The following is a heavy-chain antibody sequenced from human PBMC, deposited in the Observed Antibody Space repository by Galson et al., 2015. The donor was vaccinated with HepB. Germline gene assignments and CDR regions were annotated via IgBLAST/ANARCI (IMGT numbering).Heavy chain of an antibody. Sequence: SLRLSCAASGFTFSGSAIHWVRQASGKGPEWVGRIRSKASDYATAYAASLKGRFTISRDDSKNTAYLHMNSLKTEDTAVYSCLRLGDLSGYSGSWGQGTLGTVSS. V-gene: IGHV3-73*01. CDR1: GFTFSGSA. D-gene: IGHD6-13*01. J-gene: IGHJ4*02. CDR2: IRSKASDYAT. CDR3: LRLGDLSGYSGS.